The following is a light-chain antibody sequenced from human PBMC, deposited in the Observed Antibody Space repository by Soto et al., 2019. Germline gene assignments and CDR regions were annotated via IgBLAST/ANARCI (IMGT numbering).Light chain of an antibody. Sequence: EIVLTQSPATLSLSPGERATLSCRASQSVSNSLAWYQQKPGQAPRLLIYDASNRATGIPARFSASGSGTDFTLTISSLEPEDFAVYYCQQRSNWPWTFGQGTKVEFK. V-gene: IGKV3-11*01. CDR3: QQRSNWPWT. J-gene: IGKJ1*01. CDR1: QSVSNS. CDR2: DAS.